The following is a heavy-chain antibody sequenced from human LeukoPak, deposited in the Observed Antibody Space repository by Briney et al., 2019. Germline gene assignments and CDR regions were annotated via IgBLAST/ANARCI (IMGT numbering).Heavy chain of an antibody. CDR3: ARKGGGQLVNTRRWFDP. D-gene: IGHD6-13*01. CDR1: GGSFSGYY. V-gene: IGHV4-34*01. J-gene: IGHJ5*02. Sequence: SETLSLACAIYGGSFSGYYWSWIRQPPGKGLEWIGEIHHSGSTNYNPSLKSRVTISVDTSKKQFSLKLSSVTAADTAVYYCARKGGGQLVNTRRWFDPWGQGTLVTVSS. CDR2: IHHSGST.